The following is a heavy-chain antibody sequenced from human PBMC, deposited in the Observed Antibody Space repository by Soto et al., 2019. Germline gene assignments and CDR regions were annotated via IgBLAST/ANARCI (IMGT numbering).Heavy chain of an antibody. Sequence: EVQLLESGGGLVQPGGSLRLSCAASGFAFSIYAMSWVRQAPGRGLEWVASISGSGGSTYSADSAKGRFTISGDNSKITLYLQMNSLRAEDTAVYYCARCDGDYRYYYYGMDVWGQGTTVTVSS. J-gene: IGHJ6*02. CDR1: GFAFSIYA. D-gene: IGHD4-17*01. V-gene: IGHV3-23*01. CDR3: ARCDGDYRYYYYGMDV. CDR2: ISGSGGST.